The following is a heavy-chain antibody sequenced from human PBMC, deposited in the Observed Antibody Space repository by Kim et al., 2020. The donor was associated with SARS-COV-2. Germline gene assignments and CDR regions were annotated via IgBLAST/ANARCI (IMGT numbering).Heavy chain of an antibody. D-gene: IGHD3-22*01. Sequence: ASVKVSCKASGYTFTGYYMHWVRQAPGQGLEWMGRINPNSGGTNYAQKFQGRVTMTRDTSISTAYMELSRLRSDDTAVYYCAREDAYDSSGYYYYYYGMDVWGQGTTVTVSS. CDR3: AREDAYDSSGYYYYYYGMDV. CDR1: GYTFTGYY. CDR2: INPNSGGT. J-gene: IGHJ6*02. V-gene: IGHV1-2*06.